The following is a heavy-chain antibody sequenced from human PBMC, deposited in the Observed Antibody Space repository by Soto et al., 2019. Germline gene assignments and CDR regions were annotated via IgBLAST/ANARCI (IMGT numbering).Heavy chain of an antibody. D-gene: IGHD1-7*01. CDR3: ASRDPGTSVDY. Sequence: QVQLQESGPGLVKPSGTLSLTCAVSGGSFTSNNWWTWVRQPPGQGLEWIGEIYLTGSTNYNPSLKSRVTLSLDKSENQFSLKVTSLTAADTAVYYCASRDPGTSVDYWGQGTLVTVSS. V-gene: IGHV4-4*02. J-gene: IGHJ4*02. CDR1: GGSFTSNNW. CDR2: IYLTGST.